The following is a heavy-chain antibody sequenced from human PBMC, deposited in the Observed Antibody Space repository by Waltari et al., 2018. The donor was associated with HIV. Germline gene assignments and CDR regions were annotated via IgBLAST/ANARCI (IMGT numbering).Heavy chain of an antibody. CDR1: GFTFANFG. Sequence: QVQLVESGGGAVQPGTSLTLSCAVSGFTFANFGIHWVRQSPGKGRELFAVFWSYGVEISYADSVKGRFTISKDSSQKTLYLHLTSLRAEDTALYYCARGYSSSRWIPLYHWGRGTLVTVSS. J-gene: IGHJ4*02. V-gene: IGHV3-33*01. CDR3: ARGYSSSRWIPLYH. D-gene: IGHD6-6*01. CDR2: FWSYGVEI.